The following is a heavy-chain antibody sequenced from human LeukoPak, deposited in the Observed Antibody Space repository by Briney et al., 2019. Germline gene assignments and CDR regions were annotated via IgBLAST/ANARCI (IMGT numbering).Heavy chain of an antibody. Sequence: SETLSLTCTVSGGSISSYYWSWIRQPPGKGLEWIGYIYYSGSTNYNPSFKSRVTISVDTSKNQFSLKLSSVTAADTAVYYCARHHRYYDLIDYWGQGTLVTVSS. CDR2: IYYSGST. J-gene: IGHJ4*02. CDR3: ARHHRYYDLIDY. D-gene: IGHD3-22*01. V-gene: IGHV4-59*08. CDR1: GGSISSYY.